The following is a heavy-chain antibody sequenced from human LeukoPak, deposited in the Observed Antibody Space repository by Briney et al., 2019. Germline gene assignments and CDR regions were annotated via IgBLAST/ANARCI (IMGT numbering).Heavy chain of an antibody. CDR3: ARSYYGMDV. CDR2: SGSSGRTI. V-gene: IGHV3-11*01. CDR1: GFTFSGYY. J-gene: IGHJ6*02. Sequence: GGSLRLSCAASGFTFSGYYMSWIRQAPGKGLEWVSYSGSSGRTIYYADSVKGRFTISRDNAKNSLYLEMNSLRAGDTAVYYCARSYYGMDVWGQGTTVTVSS.